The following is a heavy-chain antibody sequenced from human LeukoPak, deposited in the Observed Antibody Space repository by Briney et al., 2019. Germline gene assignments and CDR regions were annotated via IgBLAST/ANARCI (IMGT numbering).Heavy chain of an antibody. CDR1: GKTLSDLS. D-gene: IGHD5-18*01. CDR3: VTGFTTMAVDYFEY. V-gene: IGHV1-24*01. J-gene: IGHJ4*02. Sequence: GASVKVSCKVSGKTLSDLSIHWLRQPPGKGLEWLGGSDPEDGERIYAQMFQGRVTITEDTSIDTAYMELSSLRSEDTAVYYCVTGFTTMAVDYFEYWGQGTLVTVSP. CDR2: SDPEDGER.